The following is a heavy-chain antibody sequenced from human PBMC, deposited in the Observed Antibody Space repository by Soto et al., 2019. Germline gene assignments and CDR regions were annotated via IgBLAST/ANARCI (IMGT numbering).Heavy chain of an antibody. CDR1: GYTFTSYG. Sequence: GASVKVSCKASGYTFTSYGISWVRQAPGQGLEWMGWISAYNGNTNYAQKLQGRVTMTTDTSTSTAYMELRSLRSDDTAVYYCARDLPLMTTVTSRPANDAFDIWGQAPMVTVSS. V-gene: IGHV1-18*01. CDR2: ISAYNGNT. CDR3: ARDLPLMTTVTSRPANDAFDI. D-gene: IGHD4-17*01. J-gene: IGHJ3*02.